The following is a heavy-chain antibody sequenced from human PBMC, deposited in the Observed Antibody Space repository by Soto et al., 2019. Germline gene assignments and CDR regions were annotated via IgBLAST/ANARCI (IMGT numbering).Heavy chain of an antibody. D-gene: IGHD3-3*01. CDR2: INHSGST. V-gene: IGHV4-34*01. J-gene: IGHJ5*02. Sequence: SETLSLTCAVYGGSFSGYYWSWIRQPPGKGLEWIGEINHSGSTNYNPSLKSRVTISVDTSKNQFSLKLSSVTAADTAVYYCAREYGRYYDFWSGYYPSARFDLWGQGTLVTVSS. CDR3: AREYGRYYDFWSGYYPSARFDL. CDR1: GGSFSGYY.